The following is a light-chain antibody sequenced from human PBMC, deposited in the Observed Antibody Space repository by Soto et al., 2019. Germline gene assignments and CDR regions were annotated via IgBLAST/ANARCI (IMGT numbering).Light chain of an antibody. Sequence: QSALTQPASVSGSPGQSITISCTGTSSDVGGYNYVSWYQQHPGKAPKLMIYDVSNRPSGVSNRFSGSKSGNTASLTISGLQAEDEGDYYCSSYTSRSTGVFGGGTKLTVL. CDR3: SSYTSRSTGV. CDR2: DVS. CDR1: SSDVGGYNY. V-gene: IGLV2-14*01. J-gene: IGLJ2*01.